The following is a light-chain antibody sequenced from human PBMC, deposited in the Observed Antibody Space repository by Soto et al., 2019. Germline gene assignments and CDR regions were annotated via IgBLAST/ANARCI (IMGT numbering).Light chain of an antibody. CDR2: GAS. Sequence: EIVMTQSPTTLSVSPGERATLSCMASQSVSSRYLAWYQQKHGQAPRILIYGASTRATGIPDRFSGSVSGTDGTITISRLETEDGSVYYCQQSGNSTQTFGQGTKVDIK. J-gene: IGKJ1*01. CDR1: QSVSSRY. CDR3: QQSGNSTQT. V-gene: IGKV3-20*01.